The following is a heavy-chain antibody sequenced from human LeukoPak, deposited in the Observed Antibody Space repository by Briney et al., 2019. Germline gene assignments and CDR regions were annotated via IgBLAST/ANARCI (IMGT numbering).Heavy chain of an antibody. D-gene: IGHD3-9*01. CDR3: AKAGSYDILTGYYLADY. CDR2: ISGSGGTT. V-gene: IGHV3-23*01. CDR1: GFTFSSYA. Sequence: GGSLRLSCAASGFTFSSYAMSWVRQAPGKGLEWVSTISGSGGTTYYADSVKGRFTISRDNSKNTLYLQMNSLRAEDTAVYYCAKAGSYDILTGYYLADYWGQGTLVTVSS. J-gene: IGHJ4*02.